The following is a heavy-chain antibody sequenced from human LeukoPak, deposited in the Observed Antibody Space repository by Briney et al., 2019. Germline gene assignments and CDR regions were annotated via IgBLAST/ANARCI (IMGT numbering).Heavy chain of an antibody. D-gene: IGHD1-26*01. J-gene: IGHJ4*02. CDR2: ISSDGRYK. CDR3: ARDAPRGLIVGATDY. V-gene: IGHV3-30*04. Sequence: PGGSLRLSCAASGFTFSGYTMHWVRQPPGKGLEWVAFISSDGRYKSHADSVKGRFTISRDSSKNTLYLQMNSLRAEDTAVYYCARDAPRGLIVGATDYWGQGTLVTVSS. CDR1: GFTFSGYT.